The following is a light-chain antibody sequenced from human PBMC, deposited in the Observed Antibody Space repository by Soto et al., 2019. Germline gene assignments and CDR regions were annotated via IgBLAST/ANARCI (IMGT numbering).Light chain of an antibody. CDR3: QQYYSFPLT. J-gene: IGKJ4*02. CDR1: QNILYSCNEKNY. Sequence: DVVMTQSPDSLAVSLGEMATITCKSSQNILYSCNEKNYLAWYQRKPGQPPKLLVYWASTRESGVPDRFSGSGSGTDFTLTISSLQAEDVAVYYCQQYYSFPLTFGGGTKVEIK. CDR2: WAS. V-gene: IGKV4-1*01.